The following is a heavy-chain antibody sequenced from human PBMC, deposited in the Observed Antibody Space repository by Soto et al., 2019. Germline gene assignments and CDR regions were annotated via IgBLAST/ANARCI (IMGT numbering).Heavy chain of an antibody. D-gene: IGHD3-3*01. V-gene: IGHV3-23*01. CDR2: ISGSGGST. CDR3: ANDLRFFETRGY. Sequence: EVQLLESGGGLVQPGGSLRLSCAASGFTCSSYAMSWVRQAPGKGLEWVSAISGSGGSTYYADSVKGRFTISRDNSKNTLYLQMNSLRAEDTAVYYCANDLRFFETRGYWGQGTLVTVSS. CDR1: GFTCSSYA. J-gene: IGHJ4*02.